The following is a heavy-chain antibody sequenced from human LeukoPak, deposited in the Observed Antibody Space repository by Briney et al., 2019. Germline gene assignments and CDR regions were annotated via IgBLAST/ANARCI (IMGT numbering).Heavy chain of an antibody. V-gene: IGHV3-53*01. Sequence: GGSLRLSCTASEFTVSRNYMLWVGQAPGKGLEWVSLIFSNGDTHYADSVKGRFTISRDTSKNTVSLQMNSLRVEDTAMYYCTRDQMNYWGQGTLVTVSS. CDR1: EFTVSRNY. D-gene: IGHD5-24*01. CDR3: TRDQMNY. J-gene: IGHJ4*02. CDR2: IFSNGDT.